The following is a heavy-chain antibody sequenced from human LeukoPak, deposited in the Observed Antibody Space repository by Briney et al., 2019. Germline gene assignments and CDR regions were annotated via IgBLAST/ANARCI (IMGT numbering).Heavy chain of an antibody. Sequence: GGSLRLSCAASGFTFSSYAMSWVRQAPGKGLEWVSSISSSSSYIYYADSVKGRFTISRDNAKKSLYLQMNSLRAEDTAVYYCARWDDSSGYYPYYFDYWGQGTLVTVSS. V-gene: IGHV3-21*01. D-gene: IGHD3-22*01. CDR2: ISSSSSYI. J-gene: IGHJ4*02. CDR1: GFTFSSYA. CDR3: ARWDDSSGYYPYYFDY.